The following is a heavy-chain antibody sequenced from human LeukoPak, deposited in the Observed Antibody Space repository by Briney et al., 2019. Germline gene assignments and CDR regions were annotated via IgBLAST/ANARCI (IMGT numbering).Heavy chain of an antibody. D-gene: IGHD3-22*01. J-gene: IGHJ3*02. CDR2: INPNSGGT. CDR3: ARGSGYYLYDAFDI. Sequence: ASVEVSCKASGYTFTGYYMHWVRQAPGQGLEWMGRINPNSGGTNYAQKFQGRVTMTRDTSISTAYMELSRLRSDDTAVYYCARGSGYYLYDAFDIWGQGTMVTVSS. CDR1: GYTFTGYY. V-gene: IGHV1-2*06.